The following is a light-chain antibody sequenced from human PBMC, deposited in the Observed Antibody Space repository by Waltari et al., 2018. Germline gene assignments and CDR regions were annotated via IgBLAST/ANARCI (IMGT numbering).Light chain of an antibody. CDR3: TSFTSTTSYVV. J-gene: IGLJ2*01. V-gene: IGLV2-14*03. CDR1: NSDIGGYNF. Sequence: SCTGTNSDIGGYNFVSWYQQHPGKAPRLMIYDVNKRPSGVSNRFSGSKSGNTASLTISGLQADDEADYYCTSFTSTTSYVVFGGGTNLTV. CDR2: DVN.